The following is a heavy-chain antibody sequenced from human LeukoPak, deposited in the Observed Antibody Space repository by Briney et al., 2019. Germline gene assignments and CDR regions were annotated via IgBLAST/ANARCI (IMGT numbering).Heavy chain of an antibody. D-gene: IGHD2-15*01. V-gene: IGHV4-34*01. CDR2: INHSGST. J-gene: IGHJ3*02. Sequence: SETLSLTCAVYGGSFSGYYWSWIRQPPGKGLEWIGEINHSGSTNYNPSLKSRVTISVDTSKNQFSLKLSPVTAADTAVYYCARVAPYIVVVVAATRVGAFDIWGQGTMVTVSS. CDR3: ARVAPYIVVVVAATRVGAFDI. CDR1: GGSFSGYY.